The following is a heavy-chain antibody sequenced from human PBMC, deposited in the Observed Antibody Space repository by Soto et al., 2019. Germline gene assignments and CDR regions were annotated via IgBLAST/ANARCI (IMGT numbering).Heavy chain of an antibody. CDR3: AVHCISTSCYSFDP. CDR2: ISAYNGNT. Sequence: ASVKVSCKASGYTFTSDGISWVRQAPGQGLEWMGWISAYNGNTNYAQKLQGRVTMTTDTSTSTAYMELRSLRSDDTAVYYCAVHCISTSCYSFDPWGQGTLVTVSS. D-gene: IGHD2-2*01. V-gene: IGHV1-18*01. CDR1: GYTFTSDG. J-gene: IGHJ5*02.